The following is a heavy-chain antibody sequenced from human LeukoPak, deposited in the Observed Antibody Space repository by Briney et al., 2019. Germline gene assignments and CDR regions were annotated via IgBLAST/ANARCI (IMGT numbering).Heavy chain of an antibody. CDR3: ARARSSGYIPYDAFDI. D-gene: IGHD3-22*01. V-gene: IGHV1-2*06. CDR1: GYTFTGFY. Sequence: GASVKVSCKASGYTFTGFYIHFVRQAPGQGLEWMGRINPRSGGTTYSQQFQGRVTMTRDTSISAAYMELSSLRSDDTAVYYCARARSSGYIPYDAFDIWGQGTMVTVSS. J-gene: IGHJ3*02. CDR2: INPRSGGT.